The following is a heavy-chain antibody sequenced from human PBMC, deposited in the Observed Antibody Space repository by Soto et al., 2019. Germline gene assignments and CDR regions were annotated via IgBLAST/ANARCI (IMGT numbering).Heavy chain of an antibody. Sequence: TLSLTCAGSCYSSSSGHYWAWIRQPPGKGLEWIGSIYHTGTTYYNPSLDTRVTMSVDTSKNQFSLRLRSVSAADTAVYYCARRSISGYYYWCDAWGQGNLVTVSS. CDR2: IYHTGTT. V-gene: IGHV4-38-2*01. J-gene: IGHJ5*01. D-gene: IGHD3-22*01. CDR3: ARRSISGYYYWCDA. CDR1: CYSSSSGHY.